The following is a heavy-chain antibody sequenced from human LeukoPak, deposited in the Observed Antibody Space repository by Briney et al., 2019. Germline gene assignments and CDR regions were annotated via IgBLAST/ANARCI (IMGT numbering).Heavy chain of an antibody. V-gene: IGHV3-23*01. CDR2: IRGGGDTK. CDR3: SGDPNGDYVGAFDM. CDR1: GFTFSNYA. J-gene: IGHJ3*02. D-gene: IGHD4-17*01. Sequence: GESLRLSCTASGFTFSNYAMTWVRQAPGKGLEWVASIRGGGDTKYYADSVKGRFTISRDNSKNTLFLRMNSLRGEDTAVYYCSGDPNGDYVGAFDMWGPGTMVTVSS.